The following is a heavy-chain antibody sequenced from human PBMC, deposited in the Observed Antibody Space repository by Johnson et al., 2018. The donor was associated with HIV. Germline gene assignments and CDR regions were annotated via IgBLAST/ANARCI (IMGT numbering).Heavy chain of an antibody. J-gene: IGHJ3*02. V-gene: IGHV3-23*04. Sequence: VQLVESGGGLVQPGRSLRLSCAASGFTFSSYAMSWVRQAPGKGLEWVSAISGSGGSTYYADSVKGRFTISRDNSKNTLYLQMNSLRAEDTAVYYCAKDMGLIAARRTPRDAFDIWGQGTMVTVSS. CDR3: AKDMGLIAARRTPRDAFDI. CDR2: ISGSGGST. CDR1: GFTFSSYA. D-gene: IGHD6-6*01.